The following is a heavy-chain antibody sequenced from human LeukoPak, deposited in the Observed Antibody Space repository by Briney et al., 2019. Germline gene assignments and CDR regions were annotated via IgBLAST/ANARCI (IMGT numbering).Heavy chain of an antibody. CDR1: GFTFSSYA. CDR3: AKGQQWLDNWFDP. J-gene: IGHJ5*02. V-gene: IGHV3-23*01. CDR2: ISGSGGST. Sequence: GGSLRLSCAASGFTFSSYAMSWVRQAPGKGPEWVTAISGSGGSTYYADSVKGRFTISRDNSKNTLYLQMNSLRAEDTAVYYCAKGQQWLDNWFDPWGQGTLVTVSS. D-gene: IGHD6-19*01.